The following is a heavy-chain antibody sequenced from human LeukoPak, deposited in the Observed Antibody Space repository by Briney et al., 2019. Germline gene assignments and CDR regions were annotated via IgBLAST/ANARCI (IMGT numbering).Heavy chain of an antibody. J-gene: IGHJ3*02. D-gene: IGHD1/OR15-1a*01. CDR2: IYYSGRT. V-gene: IGHV4-59*08. Sequence: SETLSLTCTVSSGSIISYYWSWIRQTPGKPLEWIGYIYYSGRTSYNPSLKSRVTISVDTSNNQFSLRLDSVTAVDTAVYFCARHGGTVAINDAFDIWGQGTMVTVSS. CDR3: ARHGGTVAINDAFDI. CDR1: SGSIISYY.